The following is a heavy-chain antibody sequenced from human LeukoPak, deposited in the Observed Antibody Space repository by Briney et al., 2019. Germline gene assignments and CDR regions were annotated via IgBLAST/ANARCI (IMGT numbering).Heavy chain of an antibody. CDR1: GFTVSSDY. Sequence: GGSLRLSCAASGFTVSSDYMAWVRQAPGQGLEWVSVIYSSGVTFYADSVKGRFTISRDNSKNTLYLQMNSLRAEDTAVYYCARGCCPTGYWGQGTLVTVSS. V-gene: IGHV3-66*01. CDR2: IYSSGVT. J-gene: IGHJ4*02. CDR3: ARGCCPTGY.